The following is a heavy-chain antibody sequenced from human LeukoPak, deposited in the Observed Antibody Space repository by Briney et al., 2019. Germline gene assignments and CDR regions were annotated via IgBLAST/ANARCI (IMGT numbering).Heavy chain of an antibody. V-gene: IGHV4-59*08. CDR2: IYYSGST. D-gene: IGHD6-19*01. CDR1: GGSISSYY. CDR3: ARPWYSSGPDY. Sequence: SETLSLTCTVSGGSISSYYWSWIRQPPGKGLEWIGYIYYSGSTNYNPSLKSRVTISVDTSKNQFSLKLSSVTAADTAVYYCARPWYSSGPDYWGQGTLVTVSS. J-gene: IGHJ4*02.